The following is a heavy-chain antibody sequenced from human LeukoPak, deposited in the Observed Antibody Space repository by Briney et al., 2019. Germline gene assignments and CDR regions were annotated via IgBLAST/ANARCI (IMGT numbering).Heavy chain of an antibody. V-gene: IGHV3-21*01. CDR3: ARDYPNDCSSRSCPSPFDY. CDR2: ITLSNSI. CDR1: GFTFSRYS. D-gene: IGHD2-2*01. J-gene: IGHJ4*02. Sequence: PGESVRLSCAASGFTFSRYSMSWVRQAPGKGLEWVSSITLSNSISYADSVRGRFTISRANAWNSLYLQMNSLRAEDTAIYYCARDYPNDCSSRSCPSPFDYWGQGILVTVSP.